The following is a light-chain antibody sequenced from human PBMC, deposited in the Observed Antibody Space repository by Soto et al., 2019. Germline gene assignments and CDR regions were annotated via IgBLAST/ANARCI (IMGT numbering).Light chain of an antibody. CDR3: CSYAGSSTPYV. CDR2: EVS. CDR1: SSDVGSYNL. V-gene: IGLV2-23*02. Sequence: QSVLPQPASVSGSPGQSITISCTGTSSDVGSYNLVSWYQQHPGKAPKLMIYEVSKRPSGVSNRFSGSKSGNTASLTISGLQAEDEADYYCCSYAGSSTPYVFGTGTKSPS. J-gene: IGLJ1*01.